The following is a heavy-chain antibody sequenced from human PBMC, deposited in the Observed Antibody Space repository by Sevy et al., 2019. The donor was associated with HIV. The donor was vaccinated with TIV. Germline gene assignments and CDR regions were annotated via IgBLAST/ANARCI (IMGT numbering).Heavy chain of an antibody. V-gene: IGHV3-23*01. D-gene: IGHD6-13*01. CDR3: AKDRYSSSWYGGDYFDC. Sequence: GGSLRLSCAASGFIFSNYAMSWVRQAPGKGLEWVSAISGSGVSTYYADSVKGRFTISRDNSKNTLYLQMNSLRAEDTAIYYCAKDRYSSSWYGGDYFDCWGQGSLVTVSS. CDR2: ISGSGVST. J-gene: IGHJ4*02. CDR1: GFIFSNYA.